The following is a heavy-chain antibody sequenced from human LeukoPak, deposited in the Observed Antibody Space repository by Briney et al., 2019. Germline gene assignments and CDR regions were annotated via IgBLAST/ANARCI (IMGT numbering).Heavy chain of an antibody. CDR1: GFTFDDYA. V-gene: IGHV3-9*01. CDR3: AKDSSGWPRDAFDI. Sequence: SLRLSCAASGFTFDDYAMHWVRQAPGKGLEWVSGISWNSGSIGYADSVKGRFTISRDNAKNSLYLQMNSLRAEDTALYYCAKDSSGWPRDAFDIWGQGTMVTVSS. CDR2: ISWNSGSI. J-gene: IGHJ3*02. D-gene: IGHD6-19*01.